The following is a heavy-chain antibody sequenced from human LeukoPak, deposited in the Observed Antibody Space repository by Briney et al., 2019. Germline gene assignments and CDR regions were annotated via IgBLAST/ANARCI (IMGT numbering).Heavy chain of an antibody. CDR2: IYYSGST. J-gene: IGHJ3*02. D-gene: IGHD2-2*01. Sequence: SETLSLTCTVSGGSISSSSYYWGWIRQPPGKGLEWIGSIYYSGSTYYNPSLKSQVTTSVDTSKNQFSLKLSSVTAADTAVYYCARDTWQYQLLAGAFDIWGQGTMVTVSS. CDR3: ARDTWQYQLLAGAFDI. V-gene: IGHV4-39*07. CDR1: GGSISSSSYY.